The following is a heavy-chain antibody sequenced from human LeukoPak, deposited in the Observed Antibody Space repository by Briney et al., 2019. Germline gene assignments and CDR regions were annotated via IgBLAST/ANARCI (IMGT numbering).Heavy chain of an antibody. V-gene: IGHV3-9*01. Sequence: PGRSLRLSCAASGFTFDDYAMHWVRQAPGKGLEWVSGISWNSGSIGYAGSVKGRFTISRDNAKNSLYLQMNSLRAEDTALYYCAKDRYYGMDVWGQGTTVTVSS. J-gene: IGHJ6*02. CDR2: ISWNSGSI. CDR1: GFTFDDYA. CDR3: AKDRYYGMDV.